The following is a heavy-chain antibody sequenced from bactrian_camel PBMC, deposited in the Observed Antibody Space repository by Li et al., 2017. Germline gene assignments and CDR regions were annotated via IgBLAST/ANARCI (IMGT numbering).Heavy chain of an antibody. V-gene: IGHV3S9*01. J-gene: IGHJ4*01. CDR3: AAGTRIIVGDYCDGITD. Sequence: HVQLVESGGGSVQAGGSLRLSCETSLNPDSRYCLGWIRQVTGKDREGIAGIRRNGDAYYADSVKGRFTISRDSDKNIIYLQMSSLTPDDTAVYYCAAGTRIIVGDYCDGITDWGQGTQVTVS. CDR2: IRRNGDA. CDR1: LNPDSRYC. D-gene: IGHD3*01.